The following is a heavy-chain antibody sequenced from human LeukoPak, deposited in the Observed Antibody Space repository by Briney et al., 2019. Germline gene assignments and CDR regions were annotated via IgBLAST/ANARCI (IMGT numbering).Heavy chain of an antibody. D-gene: IGHD3-3*01. CDR2: INQDGSGK. V-gene: IGHV3-7*01. CDR3: ARQSARNWFDP. CDR1: GFAFRTYW. Sequence: PGGSLRLSCAASGFAFRTYWMTWVRHAPRKGLEWVASINQDGSGKYYVDSVKGRFTIYRDNTKNSLYLQMNTLRAEDTAVYYCARQSARNWFDPWGQGTLVTVSS. J-gene: IGHJ5*02.